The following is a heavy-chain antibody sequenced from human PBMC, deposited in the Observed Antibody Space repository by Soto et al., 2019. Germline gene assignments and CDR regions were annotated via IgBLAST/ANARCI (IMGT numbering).Heavy chain of an antibody. J-gene: IGHJ3*02. CDR1: GYTFTSYP. CDR3: ARVMVSSWSDALDI. V-gene: IGHV1-3*01. Sequence: ASVKVSSKASGYTFTSYPMHWMRQAPGQRLEWMGWINAGNGNTKYSQKFQGRVTITRDTSASTAYMELSSLRSEDTAVYYCARVMVSSWSDALDIWGQGTMVIVSS. D-gene: IGHD6-13*01. CDR2: INAGNGNT.